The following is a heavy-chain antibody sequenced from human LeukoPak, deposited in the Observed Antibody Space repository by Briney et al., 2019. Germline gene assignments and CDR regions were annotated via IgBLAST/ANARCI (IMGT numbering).Heavy chain of an antibody. CDR3: ARDHYYVSSGIGLDY. CDR1: GYTFTSYG. Sequence: GASVKVSCKASGYTFTSYGISWVRQAPGQGLEWMGWISAYNGNTNYAQKLQGRVTMTTDTSTSTAYMELRSLRSDDTAVYYCARDHYYVSSGIGLDYWGQGTLVTVSS. J-gene: IGHJ4*02. V-gene: IGHV1-18*01. CDR2: ISAYNGNT. D-gene: IGHD3-22*01.